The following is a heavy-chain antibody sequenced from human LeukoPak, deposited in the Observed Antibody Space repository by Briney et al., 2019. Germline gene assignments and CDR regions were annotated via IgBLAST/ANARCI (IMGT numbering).Heavy chain of an antibody. CDR3: ARTTLYSGAFDI. CDR2: IDWDDDK. V-gene: IGHV2-70*04. J-gene: IGHJ3*02. CDR1: GFSLSTSGMR. D-gene: IGHD1-26*01. Sequence: SGPALVKPTQTLTLTCTFSGFSLSTSGMRVSWNRQPPGKALEWLARIDWDDDKFYSTSLKTRLTISKDTSKNQVALTMTNMDPVDTATYYCARTTLYSGAFDIWGQGTMVTVSS.